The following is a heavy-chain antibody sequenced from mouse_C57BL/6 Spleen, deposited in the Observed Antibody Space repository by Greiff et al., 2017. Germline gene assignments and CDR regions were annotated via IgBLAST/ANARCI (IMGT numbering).Heavy chain of an antibody. CDR2: IDTSDSET. CDR1: GYTFTSYW. D-gene: IGHD2-3*01. V-gene: IGHV1-52*01. J-gene: IGHJ2*01. Sequence: QVQLQQPGAELVRPGSSVKLSCKASGYTFTSYWMHWVKQRPIQGLEWIGNIDTSDSETHYNQKFKDKATLTVDKSSSTAYMQLSSLTSEDSAVYYCARFYDGFYYFDYWGQGTTLTVSS. CDR3: ARFYDGFYYFDY.